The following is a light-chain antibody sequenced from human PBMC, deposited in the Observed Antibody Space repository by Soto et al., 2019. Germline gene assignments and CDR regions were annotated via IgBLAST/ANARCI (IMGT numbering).Light chain of an antibody. Sequence: DIQMTQSPSTLSGSVGDRVTITCRASQTISSWLAWYQQKPGKAPKLLIYKASTLKSGVPSRFSGSGSETEFTLTTSSLQPDDFATYYCQHYNSYSEAFGQGTKVDI. CDR3: QHYNSYSEA. CDR1: QTISSW. V-gene: IGKV1-5*03. CDR2: KAS. J-gene: IGKJ1*01.